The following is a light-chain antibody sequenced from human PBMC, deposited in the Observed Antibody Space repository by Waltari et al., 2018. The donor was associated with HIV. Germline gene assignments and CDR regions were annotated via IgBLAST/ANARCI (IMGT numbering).Light chain of an antibody. CDR1: SGINVGTSR. CDR3: MIWHSSAWV. J-gene: IGLJ3*02. V-gene: IGLV5-45*01. CDR2: YKSDSDK. Sequence: QAVLTQPASLSASPGASASPTCTLRSGINVGTSRIYWYQQKPGSPPQYLLRYKSDSDKQQGSGVPSRFSGSKDASANAGILLISGLQSEDEADYYCMIWHSSAWVFGGGTKLTVL.